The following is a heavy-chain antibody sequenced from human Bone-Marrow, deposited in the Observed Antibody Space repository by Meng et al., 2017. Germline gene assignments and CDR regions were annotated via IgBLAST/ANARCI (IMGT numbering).Heavy chain of an antibody. J-gene: IGHJ4*02. Sequence: VERGGSGGGWVQPGGSLRLSCAASGFTVRSNYMSWVRQAPGKGLEWVSVIYSGGSTYYADSVKGRFTISRDNSKNTLYLQMNSLRAEDTAVYYCASYGIDYWGQGTLVTVSS. CDR1: GFTVRSNY. V-gene: IGHV3-66*02. D-gene: IGHD1-26*01. CDR2: IYSGGST. CDR3: ASYGIDY.